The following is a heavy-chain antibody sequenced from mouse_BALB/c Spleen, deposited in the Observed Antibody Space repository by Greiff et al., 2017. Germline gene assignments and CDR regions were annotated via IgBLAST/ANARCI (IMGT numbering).Heavy chain of an antibody. D-gene: IGHD1-1*01. Sequence: QVQLLQSGPGLVAPSQCLSITCTVSGFSLTSYGVHWVRQPPGKGLEWLGVIWAGGSTNYNSALMSRLSISKDNSKSQVFLKMNSLQTDDTAMYYCGRDLVVAGAMDDWGEGTTVTVAS. V-gene: IGHV2-9*02. J-gene: IGHJ4*01. CDR2: IWAGGST. CDR1: GFSLTSYG. CDR3: GRDLVVAGAMDD.